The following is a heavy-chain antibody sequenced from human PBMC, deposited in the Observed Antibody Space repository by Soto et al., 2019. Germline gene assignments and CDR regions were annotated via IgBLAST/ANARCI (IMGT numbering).Heavy chain of an antibody. CDR2: ICNSGTT. CDR1: GGSIRSYC. J-gene: IGHJ6*03. CDR3: AGGGSIVVATRRLMDV. V-gene: IGHV4-4*08. D-gene: IGHD3-22*01. Sequence: QVQLQESGPTLVKPSETLSLTCTVSGGSIRSYCWTWIRQPPGEVLDWIGCICNSGTTNYNPSLKSRVAIXXXXXXXXXXXXXXXXXXXXXAFYYCAGGGSIVVATRRLMDVWGKGTTVTVSS.